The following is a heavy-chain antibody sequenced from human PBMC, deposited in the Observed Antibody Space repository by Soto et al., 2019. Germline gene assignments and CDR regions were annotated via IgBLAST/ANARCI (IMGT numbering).Heavy chain of an antibody. D-gene: IGHD6-13*01. Sequence: QVQLVQSGAEVKKPGASVKVSCKASGYTFTAYYIHWVRQAPGQEFEWMGWIRHNGGSTDFAREFQGRFTMTWDTSISTAYMDLSSLRSDDTAVYYCARGSVASAAEPTGMDVWGQGTTVTVSS. CDR2: IRHNGGST. CDR1: GYTFTAYY. J-gene: IGHJ6*02. CDR3: ARGSVASAAEPTGMDV. V-gene: IGHV1-2*02.